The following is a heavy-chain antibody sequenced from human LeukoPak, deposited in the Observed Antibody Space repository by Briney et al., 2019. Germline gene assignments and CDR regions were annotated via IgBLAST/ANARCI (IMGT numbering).Heavy chain of an antibody. Sequence: DSVKVSCKASGYTFTSYAISWVRQAPGQGLEWMGWISADNGNTDYAQRFQGRVTMTTDTSTSTAYMELRSLRSDDTAVYYCARVAGTTVDYWGQGTLVTVSS. CDR3: ARVAGTTVDY. D-gene: IGHD1-7*01. V-gene: IGHV1-18*01. J-gene: IGHJ4*02. CDR1: GYTFTSYA. CDR2: ISADNGNT.